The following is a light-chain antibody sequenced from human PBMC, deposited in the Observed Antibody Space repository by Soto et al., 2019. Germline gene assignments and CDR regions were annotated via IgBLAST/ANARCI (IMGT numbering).Light chain of an antibody. V-gene: IGKV1-27*01. CDR2: ATS. J-gene: IGKJ1*01. CDR3: QNYKSAPWT. CDR1: QDISKF. Sequence: DIQMTQSPSSLSASAGDRVTITCRASQDISKFLAWYQQKPGKVPRLLIYATSTLDSGVPSRFSGSGTGTDFTLTISSLQPEDVATYYCQNYKSAPWTFDQGTKVETK.